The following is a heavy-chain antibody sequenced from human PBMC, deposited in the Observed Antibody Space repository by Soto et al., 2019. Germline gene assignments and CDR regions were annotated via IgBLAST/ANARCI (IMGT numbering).Heavy chain of an antibody. D-gene: IGHD3-9*01. J-gene: IGHJ6*02. CDR1: GYTFTSYY. CDR3: ARDGGRYFACLLNGCMDV. Sequence: ASVKVACKASGYTFTSYYMHWVRQAPGQGLEWMGIINPSGGSTSYAQKFQGRVTMTRDTSTSTVYMELSSLRSEDTAVYYCARDGGRYFACLLNGCMDVWGQGTTVTASS. V-gene: IGHV1-46*01. CDR2: INPSGGST.